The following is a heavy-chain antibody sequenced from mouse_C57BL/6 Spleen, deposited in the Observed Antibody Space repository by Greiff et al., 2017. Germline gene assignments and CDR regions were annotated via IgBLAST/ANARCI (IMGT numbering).Heavy chain of an antibody. V-gene: IGHV5-17*01. J-gene: IGHJ4*01. CDR3: ARGYYGSSPYAMDY. Sequence: EVKLVESGGGLVKPGGSLKLSCAASGFTFSDYGMHWVRQAPEKGLEWVAYISSGSSTIYYADTVKGRFTISRDNAKNTLFLQMTSLRSEDTAMYYCARGYYGSSPYAMDYWGQGTSVTVSS. CDR1: GFTFSDYG. CDR2: ISSGSSTI. D-gene: IGHD1-1*01.